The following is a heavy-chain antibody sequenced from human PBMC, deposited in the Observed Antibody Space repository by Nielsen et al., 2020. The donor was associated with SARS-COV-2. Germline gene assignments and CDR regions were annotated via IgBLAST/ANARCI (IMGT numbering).Heavy chain of an antibody. CDR2: ISWNSGSI. V-gene: IGHV3-9*01. CDR3: VRGRRVGTTIFEY. D-gene: IGHD1-26*01. CDR1: GFTFDDYA. Sequence: SLKISCAASGFTFDDYAMHWVRQAPGKGLEWVSGISWNSGSIAYADSVKGRFTISRDNAKNSLYLQMNSLRAEDTALYYCVRGRRVGTTIFEYWGQGTLVTVSS. J-gene: IGHJ4*02.